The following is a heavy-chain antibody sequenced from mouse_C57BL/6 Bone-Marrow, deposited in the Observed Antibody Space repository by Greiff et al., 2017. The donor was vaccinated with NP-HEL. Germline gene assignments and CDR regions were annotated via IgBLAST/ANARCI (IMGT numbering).Heavy chain of an antibody. V-gene: IGHV1-64*01. D-gene: IGHD1-1*01. CDR3: ARRYYGSSSWYFDF. J-gene: IGHJ1*03. CDR2: IHPNSGST. CDR1: GYTFTSYW. Sequence: VQLQQPGAELVKPGASVKLSCKASGYTFTSYWMHWVKQRPGQGLEWIGMIHPNSGSTNYNEKFKSKATLTVDKSSSTAYMQLSSLTSEDSAVYYCARRYYGSSSWYFDFWGTGTTVTVSS.